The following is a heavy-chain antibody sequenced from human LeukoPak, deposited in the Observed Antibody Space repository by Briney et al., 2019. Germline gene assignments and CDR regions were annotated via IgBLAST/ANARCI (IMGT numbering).Heavy chain of an antibody. D-gene: IGHD4-17*01. Sequence: SVKVSCKASGGTFSSYAISWVRQAPGQGLEWMGGIIPIFGTANYAQKFQGRVTITADESTSTAYLELSSLRSEDTAVYYCASLYDYGDYFDWGQGTLVTVSS. CDR3: ASLYDYGDYFD. V-gene: IGHV1-69*13. J-gene: IGHJ4*02. CDR1: GGTFSSYA. CDR2: IIPIFGTA.